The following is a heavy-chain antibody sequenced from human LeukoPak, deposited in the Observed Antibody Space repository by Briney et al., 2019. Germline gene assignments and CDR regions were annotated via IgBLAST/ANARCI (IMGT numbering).Heavy chain of an antibody. Sequence: GGSLRLSCAASGFTFSSYSMNWVRQAPGKGLEWVSSISSSSSYIYYADSVKGRFTISRGNAKNSLYLQMNSLRAEDTAVYYCAREDIVVVPAAISYWGQGTLVTVSS. D-gene: IGHD2-2*01. J-gene: IGHJ4*02. CDR3: AREDIVVVPAAISY. V-gene: IGHV3-21*01. CDR2: ISSSSSYI. CDR1: GFTFSSYS.